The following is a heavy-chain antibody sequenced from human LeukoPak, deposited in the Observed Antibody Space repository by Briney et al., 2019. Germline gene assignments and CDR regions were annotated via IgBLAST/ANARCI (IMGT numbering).Heavy chain of an antibody. CDR2: ISTNGGST. J-gene: IGHJ4*02. V-gene: IGHV3-64D*06. CDR1: GFTFSTYA. CDR3: VKGYCGSISCYPDY. Sequence: GGSLRLSCSASGFTFSTYAMHWVRQAPGQGLEYVSGISTNGGSTYHADSVKGRFTISRDNSKNTLHLQMSSLRAEDTAVYYCVKGYCGSISCYPDYWGQGTLVTVSS. D-gene: IGHD2-2*01.